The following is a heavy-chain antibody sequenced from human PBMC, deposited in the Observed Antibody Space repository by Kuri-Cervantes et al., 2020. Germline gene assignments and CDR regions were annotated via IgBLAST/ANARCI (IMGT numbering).Heavy chain of an antibody. CDR2: INHSGST. J-gene: IGHJ4*02. V-gene: IGHV4-34*01. Sequence: SETLSLTCAVYGGSFSFYYWNWIRQPPGKGLEWIGEINHSGSTNYNPSLKSRVTISVDTSKNQFSLKLSSVTAADTAVYYCARAARLKGRYHYFDYWGQGTLVTVSS. D-gene: IGHD3-16*02. CDR1: GGSFSFYY. CDR3: ARAARLKGRYHYFDY.